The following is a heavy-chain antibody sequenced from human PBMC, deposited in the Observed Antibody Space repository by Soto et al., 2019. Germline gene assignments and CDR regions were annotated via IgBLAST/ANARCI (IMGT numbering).Heavy chain of an antibody. J-gene: IGHJ4*02. D-gene: IGHD4-17*01. CDR1: GFSFSSYA. Sequence: WGSRRLSCAASGFSFSSYAMSWVRQATGKGLERVSATSGSGGRTYYADSVKGRFTISRDNSKNTLYLQMNSLRAEDTAVYYCAAHDYGDYGGGYFVYWGQGALGTVSS. V-gene: IGHV3-23*01. CDR3: AAHDYGDYGGGYFVY. CDR2: TSGSGGRT.